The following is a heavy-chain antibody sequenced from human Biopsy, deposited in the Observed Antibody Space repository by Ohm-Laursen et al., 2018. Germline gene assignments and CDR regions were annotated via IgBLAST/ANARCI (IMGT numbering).Heavy chain of an antibody. D-gene: IGHD3-10*01. CDR3: TRAEAGSGSLLYFDY. CDR1: GFSFSDYH. CDR2: ISGGGTI. Sequence: LSCAAPGFSFSDYHMRWIRQAPGRGLEWVSYISGGGTIYYGDSMKGRVTISRDNAKNSLYLQMHSLRAEDTAVYYCTRAEAGSGSLLYFDYWGQGTLVTVSS. J-gene: IGHJ4*02. V-gene: IGHV3-11*04.